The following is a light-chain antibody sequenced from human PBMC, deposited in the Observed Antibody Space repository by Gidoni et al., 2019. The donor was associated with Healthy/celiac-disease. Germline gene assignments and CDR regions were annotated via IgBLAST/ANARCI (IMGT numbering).Light chain of an antibody. CDR2: DAS. J-gene: IGKJ2*01. V-gene: IGKV1-5*01. CDR1: QSISSW. Sequence: DIQMTQSPSTLSASVGDRVTITCRASQSISSWLAWYQQKPGKAPKLLIYDASSLQSGVPSRFSGSGSGTEFTLTISSLQPDDLATYYCQQYNSPYTFGQGTRLEIK. CDR3: QQYNSPYT.